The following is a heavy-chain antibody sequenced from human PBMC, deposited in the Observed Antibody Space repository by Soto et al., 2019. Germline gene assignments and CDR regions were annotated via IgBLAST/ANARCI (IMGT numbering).Heavy chain of an antibody. D-gene: IGHD3-22*01. CDR1: GGSFSGYY. Sequence: TSETLSLTCAVYGGSFSGYYWSWIRQPPGKGLEWIGEINHSGSTNYNPSLKSRVTISVDTSKNQFSLKLSSVTAADTAVYYCARTDPDSSGCPRIWGQGTLVTVSS. V-gene: IGHV4-34*09. J-gene: IGHJ4*02. CDR2: INHSGST. CDR3: ARTDPDSSGCPRI.